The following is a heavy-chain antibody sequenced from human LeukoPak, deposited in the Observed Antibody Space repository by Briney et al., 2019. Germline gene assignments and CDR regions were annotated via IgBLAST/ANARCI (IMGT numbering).Heavy chain of an antibody. Sequence: GGSLRLSCAASGSTFSTDAMHWVRQAPGKGLEWVAAISGSGGSTYYADSVKGRFTISRDNSKNTLYLVMNSLRAEDTAVYYCAKKWSGDYDSSGVNDAFDIWGQGTMVTVSS. CDR2: ISGSGGST. CDR1: GSTFSTDA. D-gene: IGHD3-22*01. V-gene: IGHV3-23*01. J-gene: IGHJ3*02. CDR3: AKKWSGDYDSSGVNDAFDI.